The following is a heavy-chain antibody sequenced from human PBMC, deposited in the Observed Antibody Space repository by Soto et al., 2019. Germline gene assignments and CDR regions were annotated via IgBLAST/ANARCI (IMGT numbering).Heavy chain of an antibody. CDR2: INPNSGGT. CDR3: AREIGYCISTSCYSRVYTYGMDV. D-gene: IGHD2-2*01. J-gene: IGHJ6*02. Sequence: APMKFSCKATGYTFTRYYMHSVRQAPGQGLERMGWINPNSGGTNYAQKFQGWVTMTRDTSISTAYMELSRLRSDDTAVYYCAREIGYCISTSCYSRVYTYGMDVWGQGTTVTVSS. CDR1: GYTFTRYY. V-gene: IGHV1-2*04.